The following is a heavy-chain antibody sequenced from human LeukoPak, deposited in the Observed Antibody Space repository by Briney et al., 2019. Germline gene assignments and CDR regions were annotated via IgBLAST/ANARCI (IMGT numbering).Heavy chain of an antibody. J-gene: IGHJ3*02. CDR1: GGSFSGYY. V-gene: IGHV4-34*01. CDR3: ARVSRDCSSTSCQFHNAFDI. D-gene: IGHD2-2*01. Sequence: SETLSLTCAVYGGSFSGYYWSWIRQPPGKGLEWIGEINHSGSTNYNPSLKSRVTISVDTSKNQCSLKLSSVTAADTAVYYCARVSRDCSSTSCQFHNAFDIWGQGTMVTVSS. CDR2: INHSGST.